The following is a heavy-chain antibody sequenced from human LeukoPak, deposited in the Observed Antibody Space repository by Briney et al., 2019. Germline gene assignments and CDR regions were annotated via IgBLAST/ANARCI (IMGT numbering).Heavy chain of an antibody. Sequence: GGSLRLSCAASGFAFNYAWMSWVRQVPGKGLEWVGQTVSEIDGGTTDYAAPVKGRFTISRDDSKSTLYLQMNSLKIEDTAVYYCTTDEDWNYARKDVWGQGATVIVSS. D-gene: IGHD1-7*01. CDR1: GFAFNYAW. V-gene: IGHV3-15*04. CDR3: TTDEDWNYARKDV. J-gene: IGHJ6*02. CDR2: TVSEIDGGTT.